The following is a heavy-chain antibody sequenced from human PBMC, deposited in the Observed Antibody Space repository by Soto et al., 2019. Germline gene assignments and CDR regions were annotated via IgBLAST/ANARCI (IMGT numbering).Heavy chain of an antibody. CDR3: ARDPPTIASAGREDY. D-gene: IGHD6-13*01. CDR1: GYTFTSYG. J-gene: IGHJ4*02. V-gene: IGHV1-18*01. CDR2: ISAYNGNT. Sequence: ASVKVSCKASGYTFTSYGISWVRQAPGQGLEWMGWISAYNGNTNYAQKLQGRVTMTTDTSTSTAYMELRSLRSDDTAVYYCARDPPTIASAGREDYWGQGTLVTVS.